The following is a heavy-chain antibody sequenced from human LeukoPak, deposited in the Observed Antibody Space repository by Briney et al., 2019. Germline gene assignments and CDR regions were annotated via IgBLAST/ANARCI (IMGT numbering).Heavy chain of an antibody. D-gene: IGHD3-9*01. CDR3: ARGHYDVLAASYKWTPDY. Sequence: GALRPSCAASGFIFNTFNMNWVRQAPGKGLEWVSSITSGGDYIYYADSVKGRFTTSRDNAKNSLSLQLNSLRVEDTAVYYCARGHYDVLAASYKWTPDYWGQGTLVTVSS. CDR1: GFIFNTFN. J-gene: IGHJ4*02. V-gene: IGHV3-21*01. CDR2: ITSGGDYI.